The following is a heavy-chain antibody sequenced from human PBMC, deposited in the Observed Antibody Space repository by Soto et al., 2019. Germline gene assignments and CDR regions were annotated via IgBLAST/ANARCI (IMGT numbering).Heavy chain of an antibody. V-gene: IGHV4-34*01. CDR1: GGSFSGYY. Sequence: QVQLQQWGAGLLKPSETLSLTCAVYGGSFSGYYWSWIRQPPGKGLEWIGEINHSGSTNYNPSLKSRVTISVDTSKNQFSLKLSSVTAADTAVYYCASSYSSSSNSFDPWSHGTLVTVSS. CDR2: INHSGST. J-gene: IGHJ5*02. D-gene: IGHD6-6*01. CDR3: ASSYSSSSNSFDP.